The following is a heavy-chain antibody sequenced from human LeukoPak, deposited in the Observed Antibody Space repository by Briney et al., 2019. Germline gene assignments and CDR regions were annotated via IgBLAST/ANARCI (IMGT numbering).Heavy chain of an antibody. V-gene: IGHV3-49*04. CDR1: GFTFGDYA. Sequence: GGSLRLSCTGSGFTFGDYAMSWVRQAPGKGLEWVAVIRSRAHGRTPEYAASVKGTITISRADSKKILYMKMNSVKTAATAAYYCTRTPSAAAPFDYWGQGSLVTVSS. D-gene: IGHD2-2*01. J-gene: IGHJ4*02. CDR3: TRTPSAAAPFDY. CDR2: IRSRAHGRTP.